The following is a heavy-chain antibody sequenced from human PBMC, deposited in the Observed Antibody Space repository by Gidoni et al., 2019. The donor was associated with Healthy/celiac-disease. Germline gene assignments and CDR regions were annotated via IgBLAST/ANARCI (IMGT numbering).Heavy chain of an antibody. CDR3: ARGWDYYGSGSYYLDAFDI. D-gene: IGHD3-10*01. J-gene: IGHJ3*02. CDR1: GGYFSGYY. CDR2: INHSGST. V-gene: IGHV4-34*01. Sequence: QVQLQQWGAGLLKPSETLSLTCAVYGGYFSGYYWSWIRQPPGKGLEWIGEINHSGSTNYNPSLKSRVTISVDTSKNQFSLKLSSVTAADTAVYYCARGWDYYGSGSYYLDAFDIWGQGTMVTVSS.